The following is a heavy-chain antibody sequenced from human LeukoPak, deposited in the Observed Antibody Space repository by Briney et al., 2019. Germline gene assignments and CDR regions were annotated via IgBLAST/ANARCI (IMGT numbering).Heavy chain of an antibody. J-gene: IGHJ4*02. D-gene: IGHD5-24*01. CDR2: IYYSGSI. CDR1: GGSISSYY. Sequence: PSETLSLTCTVSGGSISSYYWSWIRQPPGKGLEWIGYIYYSGSINYNPSLKSRVTISVDTSKNQFSLKLSSVTAADTAVYYCARARWLPKFDYWGQGTLVTVSS. V-gene: IGHV4-59*01. CDR3: ARARWLPKFDY.